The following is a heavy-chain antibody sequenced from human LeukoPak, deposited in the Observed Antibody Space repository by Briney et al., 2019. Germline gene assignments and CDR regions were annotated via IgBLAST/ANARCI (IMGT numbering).Heavy chain of an antibody. CDR3: ARGGYCSSTGCSFHNWFDP. CDR1: GCTFTSYD. CDR2: MNPNSGNT. V-gene: IGHV1-8*01. J-gene: IGHJ5*02. D-gene: IGHD2-2*01. Sequence: GASVKVSCKASGCTFTSYDINWVRQATGQGLEWMGWMNPNSGNTGYAQKFQGRVTMTRNTSISTAYMELSSLRSEDTAVYYCARGGYCSSTGCSFHNWFDPWGQGTLVTVSS.